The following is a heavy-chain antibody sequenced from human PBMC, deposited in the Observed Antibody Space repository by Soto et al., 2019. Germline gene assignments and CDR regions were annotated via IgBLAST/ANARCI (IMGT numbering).Heavy chain of an antibody. CDR3: ARDDHIVVVPTSLGAMDV. J-gene: IGHJ6*02. CDR2: IYHSGST. D-gene: IGHD2-2*01. V-gene: IGHV4-4*02. Sequence: QVQLQESGPGLVKPSETLSLTCAVYGGSISSNKWWSWVRQPPGKGLEWIGEIYHSGSTNYNPSLTSRVTISLDKSKNQCSLKLTSVTAADSAVYYCARDDHIVVVPTSLGAMDVWGQGTTVTVSS. CDR1: GGSISSNKW.